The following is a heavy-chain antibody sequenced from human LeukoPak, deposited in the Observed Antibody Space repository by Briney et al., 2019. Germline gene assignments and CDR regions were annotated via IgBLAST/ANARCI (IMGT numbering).Heavy chain of an antibody. D-gene: IGHD3-22*01. V-gene: IGHV4-59*01. CDR2: IYYSGST. Sequence: SETLSLTCTVSGGSISSYYWSWIRQPPGKGLEWIGYIYYSGSTNYNPSLKSRVTISVDTSKNQFSLKLSSVTAADTAVYYCARGSAGYYDSSGYYNYCYFDLWGRGTLVTVSS. J-gene: IGHJ2*01. CDR3: ARGSAGYYDSSGYYNYCYFDL. CDR1: GGSISSYY.